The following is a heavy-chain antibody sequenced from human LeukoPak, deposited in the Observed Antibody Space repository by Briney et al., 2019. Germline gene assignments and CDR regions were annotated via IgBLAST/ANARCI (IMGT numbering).Heavy chain of an antibody. CDR2: IYPGDSNA. V-gene: IGHV5-51*01. D-gene: IGHD2-2*01. CDR1: GYSFTYHF. CDR3: ARQVRGLKRVTYHLDS. Sequence: GESLKISCKGSGYSFTYHFIAWVRQMPGKGLEWMGMIYPGDSNARYSPSFQGQVTFSVDKSIDTAYLQWSSLKASDSAMYYCARQVRGLKRVTYHLDSWGQGSIVTVSS. J-gene: IGHJ4*02.